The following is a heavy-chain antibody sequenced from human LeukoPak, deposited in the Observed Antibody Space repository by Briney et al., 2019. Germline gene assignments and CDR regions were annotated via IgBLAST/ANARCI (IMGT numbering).Heavy chain of an antibody. J-gene: IGHJ3*02. Sequence: ASVKVSCKASGYTFTSYGISWVRQAPGQGLEWMGWINPNSGGTNYAQKFQGRVTMTRDTSISTAYMELSRLRSDDTAVYYCARPLWFGEYDDAFDIWGQGTMVTVSS. CDR3: ARPLWFGEYDDAFDI. V-gene: IGHV1-2*02. D-gene: IGHD3-10*01. CDR2: INPNSGGT. CDR1: GYTFTSYG.